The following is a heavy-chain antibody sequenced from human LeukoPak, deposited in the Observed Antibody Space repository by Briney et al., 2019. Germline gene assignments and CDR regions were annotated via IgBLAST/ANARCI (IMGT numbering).Heavy chain of an antibody. CDR2: ISSNGGRT. CDR1: GFTFRSYG. D-gene: IGHD3-22*01. J-gene: IGHJ1*01. Sequence: GGSLRLSCAASGFTFRSYGMHWVRQAPGKGLEYVSAISSNGGRTYYANSVKGRFTISRDNSRNTLYLQMGSLRAEDMAVYYCATYYYDSGGFHFHHWGQGTLLTVSS. V-gene: IGHV3-64*01. CDR3: ATYYYDSGGFHFHH.